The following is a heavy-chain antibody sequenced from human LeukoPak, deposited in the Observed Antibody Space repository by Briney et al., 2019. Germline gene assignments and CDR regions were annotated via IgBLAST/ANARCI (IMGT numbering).Heavy chain of an antibody. CDR1: GFTFSTSW. J-gene: IGHJ6*02. CDR3: ATKDLVVVPAAMDDYYYGMDV. V-gene: IGHV3-7*01. D-gene: IGHD2-2*01. Sequence: SGGSLRLSCAASGFTFSTSWMTWVRQAPGKGLDWLGNINPDGSRINYVDSVKGRFTFSRDNAKNSLFLQMNSLRAEDTAVYYCATKDLVVVPAAMDDYYYGMDVWGQGTTVTVSS. CDR2: INPDGSRI.